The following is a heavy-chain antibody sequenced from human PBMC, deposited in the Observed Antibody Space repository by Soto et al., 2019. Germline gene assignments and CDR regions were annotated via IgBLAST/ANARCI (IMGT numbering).Heavy chain of an antibody. CDR3: ATSLLYYYDSSGYYLPRDAFDI. D-gene: IGHD3-22*01. V-gene: IGHV1-24*01. CDR1: GYTLTELS. CDR2: FDPEDGET. Sequence: ASVKVSCKVSGYTLTELSMHWVRQAPGKGLEWMVGFDPEDGETIYAQKFQGRVTMTEDTSTDTAYMELSSLRSEDTAVYYCATSLLYYYDSSGYYLPRDAFDIWGQGTMVTVSS. J-gene: IGHJ3*02.